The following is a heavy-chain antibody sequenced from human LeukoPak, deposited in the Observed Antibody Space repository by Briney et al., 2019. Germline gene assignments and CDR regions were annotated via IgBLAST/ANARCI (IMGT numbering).Heavy chain of an antibody. V-gene: IGHV1-18*01. CDR2: ISAYNGNT. J-gene: IGHJ4*02. Sequence: ASVKVSCKASGYTFTCYGISWVRQAPGQGLEWMGWISAYNGNTNYAQKLQGRVTMTTDTSTSTAYMELRSLRSDDTAVYYCARGYYDSSVAGVDYWGQGTLVTVSS. CDR3: ARGYYDSSVAGVDY. D-gene: IGHD3-22*01. CDR1: GYTFTCYG.